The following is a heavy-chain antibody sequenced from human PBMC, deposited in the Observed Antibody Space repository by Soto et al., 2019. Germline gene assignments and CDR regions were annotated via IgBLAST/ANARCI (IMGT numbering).Heavy chain of an antibody. Sequence: QVQLVESGGGVVQPGRSLRLSCAASGFTFSSYGMHWVRQAPGKGLEWVAVIWYDGSNKYYADSVKGRFTSSRDNSKNTLYLQMNSLRAEDTAVYYCARGTLYYYDSSGCLDYWGQGTLVTVSS. CDR2: IWYDGSNK. CDR3: ARGTLYYYDSSGCLDY. J-gene: IGHJ4*02. CDR1: GFTFSSYG. D-gene: IGHD3-22*01. V-gene: IGHV3-33*01.